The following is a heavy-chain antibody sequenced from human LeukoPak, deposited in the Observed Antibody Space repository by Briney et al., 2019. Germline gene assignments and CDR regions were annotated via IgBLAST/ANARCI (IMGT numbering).Heavy chain of an antibody. V-gene: IGHV3-30*02. CDR2: IRYDGSNK. Sequence: QSGGSLRLSCAASGFTFSSYGMHWVRQAPGKGLEWVAFIRYDGSNKYYADSVKGRFTISRDNSKNTLYLQMNSLRAEDTAVYYCAREDTYYDILTGYYPHYMDVWGKGTTVTISS. CDR3: AREDTYYDILTGYYPHYMDV. D-gene: IGHD3-9*01. CDR1: GFTFSSYG. J-gene: IGHJ6*03.